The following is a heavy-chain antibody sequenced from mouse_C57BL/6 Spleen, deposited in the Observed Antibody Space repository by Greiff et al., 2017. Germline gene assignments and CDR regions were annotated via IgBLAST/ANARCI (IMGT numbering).Heavy chain of an antibody. Sequence: QVQLQQPGAELVKPGASVKLSCKASGYTFTSYWMHWVKQRPGRGLEWIGRIDPNSGGTKYNEKFKSKATLTVDKPSSTAYMQLSSLTSEDSAVYYCARKSPFYGSSYYFDYWGQGTTRTVSS. CDR3: ARKSPFYGSSYYFDY. V-gene: IGHV1-72*01. J-gene: IGHJ2*01. D-gene: IGHD1-1*01. CDR2: IDPNSGGT. CDR1: GYTFTSYW.